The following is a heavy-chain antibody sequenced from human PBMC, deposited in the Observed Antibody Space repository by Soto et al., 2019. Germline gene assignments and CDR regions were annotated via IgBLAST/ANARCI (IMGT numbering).Heavy chain of an antibody. Sequence: AGSLRLSCAASGFTFSSYEMNWVRQAPGKGLEWVSYISSSGSTIYYADSVKGRFTISRDNAKNSLYLQMNSLRAEDTAVYYCAREALPGLDYGMDVWGQGTTVTVSS. J-gene: IGHJ6*02. CDR2: ISSSGSTI. CDR1: GFTFSSYE. CDR3: AREALPGLDYGMDV. D-gene: IGHD3-9*01. V-gene: IGHV3-48*03.